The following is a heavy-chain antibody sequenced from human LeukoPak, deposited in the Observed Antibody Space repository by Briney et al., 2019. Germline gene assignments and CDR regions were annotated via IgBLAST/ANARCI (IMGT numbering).Heavy chain of an antibody. Sequence: SATLSLPCTVSGGSIIGYYWSWIRQSPGKGLEWIVYSDYSGGTNYNPSLKSRVTISIDTSKNQFSLKLSSVTAADTAVYYCARSPLAFYDSSGYPRVWFDPWGQGTLVTVSS. CDR2: SDYSGGT. D-gene: IGHD3-22*01. J-gene: IGHJ5*02. CDR1: GGSIIGYY. V-gene: IGHV4-59*12. CDR3: ARSPLAFYDSSGYPRVWFDP.